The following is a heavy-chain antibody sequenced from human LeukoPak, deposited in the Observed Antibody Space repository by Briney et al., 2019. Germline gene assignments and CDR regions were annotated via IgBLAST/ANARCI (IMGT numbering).Heavy chain of an antibody. D-gene: IGHD3-3*01. V-gene: IGHV1-2*06. Sequence: ASVKVSCKASGYTFTGYYMHWVRQAPGQGLEWMGRINPNSGGTNYAQKFQGRATMTRDTSISTAYMELSRLRSDDTAVYYCARDWFGGSPDYWGQGTLVTVSS. CDR2: INPNSGGT. J-gene: IGHJ4*02. CDR1: GYTFTGYY. CDR3: ARDWFGGSPDY.